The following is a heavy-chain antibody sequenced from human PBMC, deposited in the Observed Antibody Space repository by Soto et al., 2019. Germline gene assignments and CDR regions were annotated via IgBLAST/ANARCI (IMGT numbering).Heavy chain of an antibody. D-gene: IGHD1-26*01. CDR1: GYTFTAYS. CDR3: ARVRDRFEWGYFDS. Sequence: QVQLVQSGAGLRKPGASVKIACKASGYTFTAYSIHWVRQAPGQSLEWMGWINAGNGDTKSSQRFQGRVTLTTDTSATTSYMELNTLTSEDTAVYFCARVRDRFEWGYFDSWGQGTLVTVSS. V-gene: IGHV1-3*01. CDR2: INAGNGDT. J-gene: IGHJ4*02.